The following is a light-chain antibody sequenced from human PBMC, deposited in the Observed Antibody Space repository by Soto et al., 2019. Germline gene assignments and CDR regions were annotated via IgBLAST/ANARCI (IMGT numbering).Light chain of an antibody. V-gene: IGKV1-33*01. J-gene: IGKJ5*01. CDR2: GAS. Sequence: DIHMTRSPSSLSASVGDMVAITCQASRDFSENLISYHYKPGKAPKLLIYGASNLETGVPSSLSGSASGTDFTFTISSMKAEDIATYICQQYDSVFTFGHGTRLEIK. CDR3: QQYDSVFT. CDR1: RDFSEN.